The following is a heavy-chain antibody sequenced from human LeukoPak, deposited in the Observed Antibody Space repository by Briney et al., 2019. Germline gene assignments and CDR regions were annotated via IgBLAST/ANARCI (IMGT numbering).Heavy chain of an antibody. CDR3: TRVIVAVPGYFDYFDF. J-gene: IGHJ4*02. V-gene: IGHV3-48*03. Sequence: GGSLRLSCVASGFDFKKYEMNWVRQAPGKGLEWISYVSTSGSTPFYADSVKGRFTVSRDNARNSLYLQMNSLRVEDTAVYYCTRVIVAVPGYFDYFDFWGQGVLVTVSS. CDR1: GFDFKKYE. CDR2: VSTSGSTP. D-gene: IGHD6-19*01.